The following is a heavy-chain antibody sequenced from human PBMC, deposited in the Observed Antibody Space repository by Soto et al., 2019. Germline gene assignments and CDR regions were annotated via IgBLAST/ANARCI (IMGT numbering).Heavy chain of an antibody. Sequence: EVQLVESGGGLVQPGGSLRLSCAASGFDFSTYWMHWVRQVPGKGPVWLSRINSDGSGTGYADAVKGRFTISRDKAKKRVYMQMTSQRVEDTAFYYCVEEGGAGTGYWGQGTPVTVSS. D-gene: IGHD3-16*01. V-gene: IGHV3-74*01. CDR3: VEEGGAGTGY. CDR1: GFDFSTYW. J-gene: IGHJ4*02. CDR2: INSDGSGT.